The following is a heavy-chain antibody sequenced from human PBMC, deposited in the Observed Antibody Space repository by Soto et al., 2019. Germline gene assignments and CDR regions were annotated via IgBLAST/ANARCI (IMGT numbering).Heavy chain of an antibody. CDR3: ARRPVRGGNSGVGFDH. CDR2: MYSTGST. D-gene: IGHD2-15*01. J-gene: IGHJ5*02. CDR1: GDSIGSVKYH. Sequence: SETLSLTCTVSGDSIGSVKYHWGWIRQSPGKGLEWIGSMYSTGSTQYNPSLKSRVTMSVDTSTNQFSLKLRSVTAADTAIYYCARRPVRGGNSGVGFDHWGQGTLVTVSS. V-gene: IGHV4-39*01.